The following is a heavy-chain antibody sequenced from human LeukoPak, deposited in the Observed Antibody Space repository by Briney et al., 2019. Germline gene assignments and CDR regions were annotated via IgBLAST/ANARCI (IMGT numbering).Heavy chain of an antibody. D-gene: IGHD2-15*01. CDR1: GFTFSSYS. CDR2: ISSSSSYI. V-gene: IGHV3-21*01. CDR3: ARSLVAGFDY. J-gene: IGHJ4*02. Sequence: PGGSLRLSCAASGFTFSSYSMNWVRQAPGKGLEWVSSISSSSSYIYYADSVKGRFTISRDNAKNSLYLQMNSLRAEDTAVCYCARSLVAGFDYWGQGTLVTVSS.